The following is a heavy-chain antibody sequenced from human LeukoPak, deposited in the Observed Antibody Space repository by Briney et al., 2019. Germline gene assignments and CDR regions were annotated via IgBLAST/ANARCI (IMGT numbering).Heavy chain of an antibody. V-gene: IGHV4-39*01. J-gene: IGHJ4*02. CDR1: GDSIYSSSFY. Sequence: SETLSLTCTVSGDSIYSSSFYWGWIRQPPGKGLEWIASVFYTGSTYYKSSLKSRVTISVDTSVNQFSLRLDSVTAADTAVYYCARLHDFGSAPAEDYWGQGTLVTVSS. CDR3: ARLHDFGSAPAEDY. D-gene: IGHD4-17*01. CDR2: VFYTGST.